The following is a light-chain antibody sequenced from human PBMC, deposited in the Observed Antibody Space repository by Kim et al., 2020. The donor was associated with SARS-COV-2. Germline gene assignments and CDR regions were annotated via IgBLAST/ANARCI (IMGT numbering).Light chain of an antibody. J-gene: IGKJ1*01. CDR2: WAS. Sequence: ATINCKSSQSVLYSSNNNNYLAWYQQKPGQPPKLLIYWASTRESGVPDRFSGSRSGTDFTLTISSLQAEDVAVYYCQQYYSTPPTFGQGTKVDIK. CDR3: QQYYSTPPT. V-gene: IGKV4-1*01. CDR1: QSVLYSSNNNNY.